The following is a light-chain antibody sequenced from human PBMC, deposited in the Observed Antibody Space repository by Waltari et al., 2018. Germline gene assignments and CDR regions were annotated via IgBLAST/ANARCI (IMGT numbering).Light chain of an antibody. J-gene: IGLJ3*02. Sequence: QLVLTQSPSASASLGASVKLTCTLSSGHSTNVIAWLQKRPEEGPRYLMKVNRDGSHNKGDEIPDRFSGSSSGAERYLTISSLQSEDEADYYCQTGGHGTWVFGGGTKLTVL. CDR2: VNRDGSH. CDR1: SGHSTNV. V-gene: IGLV4-69*01. CDR3: QTGGHGTWV.